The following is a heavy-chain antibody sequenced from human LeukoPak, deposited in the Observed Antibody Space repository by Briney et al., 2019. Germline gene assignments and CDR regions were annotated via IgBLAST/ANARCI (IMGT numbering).Heavy chain of an antibody. CDR3: ARDPGKYCSSTSCYGAFDI. CDR2: IYDSGRT. J-gene: IGHJ3*02. D-gene: IGHD2-2*01. V-gene: IGHV4-30-2*01. CDR1: GGSISSGDYY. Sequence: PSQTLSLTCTVSGGSISSGDYYWSWIRQPPGKGLEWIGYIYDSGRTYYNPSLKSRVTISVDRSKNQFSLKLSSVTAADTAVYYCARDPGKYCSSTSCYGAFDIWGQGTMVTVSS.